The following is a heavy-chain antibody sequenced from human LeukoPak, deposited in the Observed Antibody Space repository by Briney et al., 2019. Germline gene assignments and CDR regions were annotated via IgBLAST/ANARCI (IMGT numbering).Heavy chain of an antibody. Sequence: SETLSLTCTVSGGSISSYYWNWIRQPPGKGLEWIGYIYYSGITDYSPSLKSRVTISIDTSKNQFSLKLSSVTTADTAVYYRARDDSGWIDYWGQGTLVTVSS. CDR2: IYYSGIT. D-gene: IGHD6-19*01. CDR1: GGSISSYY. J-gene: IGHJ4*02. CDR3: ARDDSGWIDY. V-gene: IGHV4-59*01.